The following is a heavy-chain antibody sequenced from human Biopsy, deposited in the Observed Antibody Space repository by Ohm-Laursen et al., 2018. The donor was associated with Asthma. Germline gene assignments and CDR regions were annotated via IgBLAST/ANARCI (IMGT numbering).Heavy chain of an antibody. CDR1: GYNFISFA. D-gene: IGHD3-9*01. Sequence: ASVKVSCKASGYNFISFAIHWVRQAPGQRLEWMGWINTGNGDTKYSQKFQGRVTITRDTSASTAYMELRSLRSEDTATYYRARTYYDFLTGQVKDVFGVWGQGTMVTVSS. V-gene: IGHV1-3*04. CDR3: ARTYYDFLTGQVKDVFGV. CDR2: INTGNGDT. J-gene: IGHJ3*01.